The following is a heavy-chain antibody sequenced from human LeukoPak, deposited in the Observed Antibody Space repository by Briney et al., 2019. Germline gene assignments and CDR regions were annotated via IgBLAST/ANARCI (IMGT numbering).Heavy chain of an antibody. CDR3: ATSAAAGGGCFRCYYYYGMDV. D-gene: IGHD6-13*01. J-gene: IGHJ6*01. Sequence: ASVTVSCKVSGYTLTELSMHWVRQAPGKGLEWMGGFDPEAGETIYAQKFQGRVTMTEDTPTDTAYIELSSLRSEDTAVYYCATSAAAGGGCFRCYYYYGMDVWGRETTVSVST. V-gene: IGHV1-24*01. CDR2: FDPEAGET. CDR1: GYTLTELS.